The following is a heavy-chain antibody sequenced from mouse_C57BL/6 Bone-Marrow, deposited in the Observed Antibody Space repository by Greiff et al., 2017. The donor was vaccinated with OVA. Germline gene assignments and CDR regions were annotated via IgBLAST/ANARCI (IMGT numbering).Heavy chain of an antibody. CDR1: GYTFTGSW. CDR3: ARLYDYDGFDY. Sequence: QVQLQQSGAELMKPGASVKLSCKATGYTFTGSWITGVKQRPGHGLEWIGEILPGSGSTNSNGKFRGKATFTADTSSNTAYMQLSSLTTEDSAIYYCARLYDYDGFDYWGQGTTLTVSS. CDR2: ILPGSGST. J-gene: IGHJ2*01. V-gene: IGHV1-9*01. D-gene: IGHD2-4*01.